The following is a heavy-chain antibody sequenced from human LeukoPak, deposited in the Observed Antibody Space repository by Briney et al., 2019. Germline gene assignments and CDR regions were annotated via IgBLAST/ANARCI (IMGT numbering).Heavy chain of an antibody. V-gene: IGHV1-69*13. Sequence: ASVKVSCKASGGTFSSYAISWVRQAPGQGLEWMGGIIPIFGTANYAQKFQGRVTITADESTSTAYMELSSLRSEDTAVYYCATVAGLKGVGYWGQGTLVTVSS. D-gene: IGHD3-16*01. CDR2: IIPIFGTA. CDR3: ATVAGLKGVGY. CDR1: GGTFSSYA. J-gene: IGHJ4*02.